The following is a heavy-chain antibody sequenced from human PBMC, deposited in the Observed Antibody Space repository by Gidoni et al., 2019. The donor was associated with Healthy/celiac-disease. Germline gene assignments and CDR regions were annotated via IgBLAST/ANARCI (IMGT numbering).Heavy chain of an antibody. V-gene: IGHV3-30*04. CDR2: ISYDGSNT. J-gene: IGHJ4*02. D-gene: IGHD4-17*01. Sequence: VQPGRSLRLSCAASGFTFGSYAMHWVRQAPGKGLEWVAVISYDGSNTYYADFAKGRFTISRDNSKNTLYLQMNSLRADDTAVYYCARDPSYGGNSFDYWGQGTLVTVSS. CDR3: ARDPSYGGNSFDY. CDR1: GFTFGSYA.